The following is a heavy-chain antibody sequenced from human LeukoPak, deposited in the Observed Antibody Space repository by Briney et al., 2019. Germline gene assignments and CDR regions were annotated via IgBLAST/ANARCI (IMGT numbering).Heavy chain of an antibody. CDR1: GFTFSSYA. D-gene: IGHD3-22*01. Sequence: SGGSLRLSCAASGFTFSSYAMHWVRQAPGKGLEWVAVISYDGSNKYYADSVKGRFTISRDNSKNTLYLQMNSLRAEDTAVYYCARDPARLDYYDSSGLDYWGQGTLVTVSS. J-gene: IGHJ4*02. CDR3: ARDPARLDYYDSSGLDY. CDR2: ISYDGSNK. V-gene: IGHV3-30*04.